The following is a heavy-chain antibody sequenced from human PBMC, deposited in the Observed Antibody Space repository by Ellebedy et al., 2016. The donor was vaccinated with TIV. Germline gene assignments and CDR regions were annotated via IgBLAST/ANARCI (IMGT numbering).Heavy chain of an antibody. D-gene: IGHD4-23*01. V-gene: IGHV1-18*01. CDR2: ISAYNGNT. CDR3: ARVWKPMDYGGNGGMDV. CDR1: GYTFTSYG. Sequence: ASVKVSXXASGYTFTSYGISWVRQAPGQGLEWMGWISAYNGNTNYAQKLQGRVTMTTDTSTSTAYMELRSLRSDDTAVYYCARVWKPMDYGGNGGMDVWGQGTTVTVSS. J-gene: IGHJ6*02.